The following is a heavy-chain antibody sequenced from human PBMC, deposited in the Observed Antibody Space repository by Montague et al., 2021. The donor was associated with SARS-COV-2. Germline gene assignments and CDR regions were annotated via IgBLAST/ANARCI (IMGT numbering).Heavy chain of an antibody. CDR1: GGSFSGYY. CDR3: ARGYQVRFLEWYVRQSTFDY. J-gene: IGHJ4*02. CDR2: INHSGST. V-gene: IGHV4-34*01. D-gene: IGHD3-3*01. Sequence: SETLSLTCAVYGGSFSGYYCSWSRQPPATGLEWIGEINHSGSTNSNPTLTSRVTISVDTSKNQISLKLSSVTAADTAVYYCARGYQVRFLEWYVRQSTFDYWGQGTLVTVSS.